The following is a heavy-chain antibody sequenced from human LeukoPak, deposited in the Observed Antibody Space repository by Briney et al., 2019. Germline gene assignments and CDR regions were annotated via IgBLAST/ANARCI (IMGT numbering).Heavy chain of an antibody. CDR2: ISGSGGST. Sequence: GGSLRLSCAASGFTFSSYAMSWVRQAPGKGLEWVSAISGSGGSTYYADSVKGRFTISRDNSKNTLYLQMNSLRAEDTAVYYCAKDGRRAVTNYYYYYIDVWGKGTTVTFSS. D-gene: IGHD4-17*01. CDR1: GFTFSSYA. CDR3: AKDGRRAVTNYYYYYIDV. V-gene: IGHV3-23*01. J-gene: IGHJ6*03.